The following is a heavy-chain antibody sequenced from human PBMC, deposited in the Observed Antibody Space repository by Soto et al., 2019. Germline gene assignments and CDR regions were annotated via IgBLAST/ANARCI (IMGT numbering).Heavy chain of an antibody. CDR2: ITTYNGNR. CDR1: GYTFKNYG. V-gene: IGHV1-18*01. CDR3: ARDAQPKGVAADGASDY. D-gene: IGHD6-19*01. J-gene: IGHJ4*02. Sequence: QVQLVQSGPEVKNPGASVKVSCKASGYTFKNYGIKWVRQAPGQGLEWVGWITTYNGNRYSAEKFQGRVTMTTDTSTSTTYMELKSLTSDDTGVYYCARDAQPKGVAADGASDYLGQGTLVTVSS.